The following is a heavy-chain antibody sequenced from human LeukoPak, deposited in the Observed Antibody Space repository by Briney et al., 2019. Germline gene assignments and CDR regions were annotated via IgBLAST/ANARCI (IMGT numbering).Heavy chain of an antibody. V-gene: IGHV3-15*01. D-gene: IGHD4/OR15-4a*01. CDR1: GFTFNTYV. CDR3: TTGIDYGGGY. Sequence: GGSLRLSCAASGFTFNTYVMSWVRQAPGKGLEWVGRIKTTSDGGPTDYAAFVEGRFTISRDDSKNTLYLQMNSLKIEDTAVYYCTTGIDYGGGYWGQGTLVTVSS. J-gene: IGHJ4*02. CDR2: IKTTSDGGPT.